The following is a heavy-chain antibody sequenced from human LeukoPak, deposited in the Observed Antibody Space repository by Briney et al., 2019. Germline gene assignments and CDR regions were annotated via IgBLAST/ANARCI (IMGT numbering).Heavy chain of an antibody. CDR2: IYSDGTT. Sequence: GGSLRLSCAASGFILSDKHMNWVRQAPGKGLEWVSVIYSDGTTYYADSVKGRFTISRDTSKNTLYLQMNSLKPEDTAVYSCARDPRDGYGHFDHWGQGTLVTVSS. D-gene: IGHD5-24*01. V-gene: IGHV3-53*05. J-gene: IGHJ4*02. CDR1: GFILSDKH. CDR3: ARDPRDGYGHFDH.